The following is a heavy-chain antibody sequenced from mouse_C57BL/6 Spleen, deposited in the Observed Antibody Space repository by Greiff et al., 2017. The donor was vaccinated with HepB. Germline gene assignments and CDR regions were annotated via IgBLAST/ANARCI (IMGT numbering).Heavy chain of an antibody. J-gene: IGHJ2*01. CDR2: IYPGDGDT. CDR3: ARYYYGSSYFDY. Sequence: QVQLKESGPELVKPGASVKISCKASGYAFSSSWMNWVKQRPGKGLEWIGRIYPGDGDTNYNGKFNGKATLTADKSSSTAYMQLSSLTSEDSAVYFCARYYYGSSYFDYWGQGTTLTVSS. D-gene: IGHD1-1*01. V-gene: IGHV1-82*01. CDR1: GYAFSSSW.